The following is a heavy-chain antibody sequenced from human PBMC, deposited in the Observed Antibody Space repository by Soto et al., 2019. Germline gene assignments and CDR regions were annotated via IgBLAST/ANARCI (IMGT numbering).Heavy chain of an antibody. Sequence: EVHLVESGGGLVQPGGSLRLSCAGSGFTFSTYWMHWVRQVPGKGLVWVSRINSDGSTTSYADSVKGRFIISRDNAKDTLYLQMNSLRAEDTAVYYCARVGQGRYYFDYWGQGTLVTVSS. CDR1: GFTFSTYW. CDR2: INSDGSTT. J-gene: IGHJ4*02. V-gene: IGHV3-74*01. CDR3: ARVGQGRYYFDY.